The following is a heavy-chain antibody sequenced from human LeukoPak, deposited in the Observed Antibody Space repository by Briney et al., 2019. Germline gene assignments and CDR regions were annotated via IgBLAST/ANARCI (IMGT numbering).Heavy chain of an antibody. CDR2: ISSSSSYI. Sequence: GSLRLSCAASGFTFSSYSMNWVRQAPGKGLEWVSSISSSSSYIYYADSVKGRFTISRDNAKNSLYLQMNSLRAEDTAVYYCAKDHNGYDYYYYYMDVWGKGTTVTISS. V-gene: IGHV3-21*01. D-gene: IGHD5-12*01. CDR1: GFTFSSYS. J-gene: IGHJ6*03. CDR3: AKDHNGYDYYYYYMDV.